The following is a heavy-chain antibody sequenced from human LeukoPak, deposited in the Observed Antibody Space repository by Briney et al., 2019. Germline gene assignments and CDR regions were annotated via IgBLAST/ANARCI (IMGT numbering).Heavy chain of an antibody. CDR1: GFTFSNYG. V-gene: IGHV3-33*01. CDR3: ARLQQPYYFDY. Sequence: GGSLRLSCAASGFTFSNYGMHWVRQAPGKGLEWVALISFDGSQKYYADSVKGRFTISRDNSKSTVYLQMNSLRVEDAAVYYCARLQQPYYFDYWGQGTLVTVSS. J-gene: IGHJ4*02. D-gene: IGHD6-13*01. CDR2: ISFDGSQK.